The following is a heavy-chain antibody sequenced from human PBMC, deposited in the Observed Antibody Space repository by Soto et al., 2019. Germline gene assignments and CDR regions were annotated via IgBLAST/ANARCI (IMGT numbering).Heavy chain of an antibody. CDR1: GFTFSSYA. V-gene: IGHV3-30-3*01. Sequence: PGGSLRLSCAASGFTFSSYAMNWVRQAPGKGLEWVAVISYDGSNKYYADSVKGRFTISRDNSKNTLYLQMNSLRAEDTAVYYFARDRGYCSSTSCYSDDYYGMDVWCQGTTVTVSS. CDR3: ARDRGYCSSTSCYSDDYYGMDV. D-gene: IGHD2-2*02. CDR2: ISYDGSNK. J-gene: IGHJ6*02.